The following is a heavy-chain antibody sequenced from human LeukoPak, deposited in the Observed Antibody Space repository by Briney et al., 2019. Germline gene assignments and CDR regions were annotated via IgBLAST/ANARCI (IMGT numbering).Heavy chain of an antibody. CDR3: ARLSFDYTNNWFDP. CDR1: GGSISSYY. Sequence: KASETLSLTCTVSGGSISSYYWSWIRQPPGKGLEWIGYIYYSGSTNYNPSLKSRVTISVDTSKNQFSLKLSSVTAADTAVYYCARLSFDYTNNWFDPWGQGTLVTVSS. J-gene: IGHJ5*02. CDR2: IYYSGST. V-gene: IGHV4-59*01. D-gene: IGHD4-4*01.